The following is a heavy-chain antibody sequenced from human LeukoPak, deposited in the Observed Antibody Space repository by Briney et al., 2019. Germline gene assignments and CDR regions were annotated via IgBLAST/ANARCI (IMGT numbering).Heavy chain of an antibody. Sequence: PSETLSLTCSVSGGFNTHYYWTWIRHPPGKELEWIGYIYHSGSTKYNPSLKSRVTISVDTSKNHFSLKLNSVTAADTAVYYCARGQWLPVFDFWGQGTLVTVSS. J-gene: IGHJ4*02. CDR3: ARGQWLPVFDF. D-gene: IGHD3-22*01. CDR1: GGFNTHYY. CDR2: IYHSGST. V-gene: IGHV4-59*01.